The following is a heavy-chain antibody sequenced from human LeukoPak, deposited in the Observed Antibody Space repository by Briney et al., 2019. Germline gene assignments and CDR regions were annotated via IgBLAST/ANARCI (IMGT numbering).Heavy chain of an antibody. V-gene: IGHV3-66*02. CDR3: AGVAAMGISRFDY. CDR2: IYSGGST. Sequence: GGSLRLSCAASGFTVSSNYMSWVRQAPGKGLEWVSVIYSGGSTYYADSVKGRFTISRDNSKNTLYLQMNSLRAEDTAVYYCAGVAAMGISRFDYWGQGTLVTVSS. CDR1: GFTVSSNY. D-gene: IGHD5-18*01. J-gene: IGHJ4*02.